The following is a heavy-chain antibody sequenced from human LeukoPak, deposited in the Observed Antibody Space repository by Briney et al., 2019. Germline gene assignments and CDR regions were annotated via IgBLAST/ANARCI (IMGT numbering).Heavy chain of an antibody. CDR3: ARSFTYYYDSSGPPTQFAFDI. CDR2: ISGSGGST. J-gene: IGHJ3*02. Sequence: QPGGSLRLSCAASGFTFSSYAMSWVRQAPGKGLEWVSAISGSGGSTYYADSVKGRFTISRDNSKNTLYLQMNSLRAEDTAVYYCARSFTYYYDSSGPPTQFAFDIWGQGTMVTVSS. V-gene: IGHV3-23*01. CDR1: GFTFSSYA. D-gene: IGHD3-22*01.